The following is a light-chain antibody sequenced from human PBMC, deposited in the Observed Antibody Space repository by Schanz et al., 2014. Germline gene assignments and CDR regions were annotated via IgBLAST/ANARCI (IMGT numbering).Light chain of an antibody. CDR3: QSYDSSLSEWV. CDR2: STD. V-gene: IGLV1-44*01. CDR1: SSNIGTNA. Sequence: QSVLTQPPSASGTPGQRVTISCSGSSSNIGTNAVNWYQQLPGTAPKLLIYSTDQRPSGVPDRFSGSKSGTSASLAITGLQADDEAVYYCQSYDSSLSEWVFGGGTKLTVL. J-gene: IGLJ3*02.